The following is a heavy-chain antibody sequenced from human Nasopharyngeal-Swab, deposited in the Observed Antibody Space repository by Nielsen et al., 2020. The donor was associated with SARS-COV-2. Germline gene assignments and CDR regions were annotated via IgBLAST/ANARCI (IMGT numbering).Heavy chain of an antibody. CDR3: ARVCGSHWNYCY. CDR2: IIPIFGTA. CDR1: GATFSSYA. Sequence: SVKVSCNASGATFSSYAISWVRQAPGQGLEWMGGIIPIFGTANYAQKFQGRVTITADESTSTAYMELSSLRSEDTAVYYCARVCGSHWNYCYWGQGTLVTVSS. V-gene: IGHV1-69*13. J-gene: IGHJ4*02. D-gene: IGHD1-7*01.